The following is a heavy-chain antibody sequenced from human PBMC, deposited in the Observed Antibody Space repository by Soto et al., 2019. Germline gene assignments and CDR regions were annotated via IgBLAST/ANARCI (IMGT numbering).Heavy chain of an antibody. D-gene: IGHD6-13*01. CDR1: GDSVSSNSAA. CDR3: AREPGYSSSWYEVYYYYGMDV. J-gene: IGHJ6*02. Sequence: SQTLSLTCAISGDSVSSNSAAWNWIRLSPSRGLEWLGRTYYRSKWYNDYAVSVKSRITINPDTSKNQFSLQLNSVTPEDTAVYYCAREPGYSSSWYEVYYYYGMDVWGQGTTVTVSS. V-gene: IGHV6-1*01. CDR2: TYYRSKWYN.